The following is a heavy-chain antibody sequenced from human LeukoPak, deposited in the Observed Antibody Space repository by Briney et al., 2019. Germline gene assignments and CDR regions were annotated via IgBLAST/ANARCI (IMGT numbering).Heavy chain of an antibody. CDR1: GFTFSGYG. CDR2: IWYDGSNK. Sequence: GGSLRLSCAASGFTFSGYGMHCVRQAPGKGLEWEAVIWYDGSNKYYADSVKGRFTISRDNSKNTLYLQMNRLRAEDTAVYYCARAGSRDGYNWFDYWGQGTLVTVSS. CDR3: ARAGSRDGYNWFDY. D-gene: IGHD5-24*01. J-gene: IGHJ4*02. V-gene: IGHV3-33*01.